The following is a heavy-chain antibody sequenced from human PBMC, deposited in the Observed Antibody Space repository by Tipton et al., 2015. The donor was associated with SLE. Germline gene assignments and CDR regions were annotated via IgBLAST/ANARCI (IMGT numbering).Heavy chain of an antibody. D-gene: IGHD2-15*01. CDR2: ISYDGSYE. CDR1: GFTFSSFG. Sequence: SLRLSCAASGFTFSSFGMHWVRQAPGKGLEWVAIISYDGSYEYYADSVKGRFTISRDNSKNTLYLQMNSLRAEDTAVYYCSGGTYYYGMDVWGQGTTVTVSS. CDR3: SGGTYYYGMDV. V-gene: IGHV3-30*04. J-gene: IGHJ6*02.